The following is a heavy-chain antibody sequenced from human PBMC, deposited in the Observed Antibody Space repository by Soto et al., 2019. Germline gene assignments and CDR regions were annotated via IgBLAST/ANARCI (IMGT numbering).Heavy chain of an antibody. V-gene: IGHV3-66*01. CDR3: ARAPNYDFWSGDDAFDI. D-gene: IGHD3-3*01. CDR2: IYSGGST. J-gene: IGHJ3*02. CDR1: GFTVSSNY. Sequence: GGSLRLSCAASGFTVSSNYMSWVRQAPGKGLEWVSVIYSGGSTYYADSVKGRFTISRDNSKNTLYLQMNSLRAEDTAVYYCARAPNYDFWSGDDAFDIWGQGTMVTVSS.